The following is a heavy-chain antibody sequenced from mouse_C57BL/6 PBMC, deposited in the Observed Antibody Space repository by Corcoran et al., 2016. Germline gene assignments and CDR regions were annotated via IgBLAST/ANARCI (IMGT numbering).Heavy chain of an antibody. CDR1: GYTFTDYN. J-gene: IGHJ2*01. CDR2: IYPGSGNT. D-gene: IGHD4-1*01. Sequence: QIQLKQSGPELVRPGASVKLSCKASGYTFTDYNINWVKQRPGQGLEWIARIYPGSGNTYYNEKFKGKATLTAEKSSSTAYMQLSRLTSEDSAVYFCARANWDFPDYWGQGTTLTVS. V-gene: IGHV1-76*01. CDR3: ARANWDFPDY.